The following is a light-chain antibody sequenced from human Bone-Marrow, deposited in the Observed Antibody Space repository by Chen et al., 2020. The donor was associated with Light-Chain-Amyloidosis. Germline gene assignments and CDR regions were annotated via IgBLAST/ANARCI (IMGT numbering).Light chain of an antibody. CDR1: DLPTKY. CDR2: RDT. CDR3: QSADSSGTYEVI. V-gene: IGLV3-25*03. Sequence: YELTQPPSVSVSPGQTARITCSGDDLPTKYAYWYQQKPGEAPVLVIHRDTERPSGISERFSGSSSGTTATFTISGVQAEDEADYHCQSADSSGTYEVIFGGGTKLTVL. J-gene: IGLJ2*01.